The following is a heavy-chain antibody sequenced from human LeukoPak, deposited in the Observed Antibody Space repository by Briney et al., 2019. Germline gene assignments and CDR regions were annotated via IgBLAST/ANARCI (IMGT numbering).Heavy chain of an antibody. J-gene: IGHJ4*02. D-gene: IGHD5-18*01. CDR2: INPNSGGT. V-gene: IGHV1-2*02. Sequence: GASVKVSCKASGYTFTGYYMHWVRQAPGQGLEWMGWINPNSGGTNYAQKFQGRVTMTRDTSISTAYMELSRLRSDDTAVYYCARDGSGDIQLWLLVYWGQGTLVTVSS. CDR3: ARDGSGDIQLWLLVY. CDR1: GYTFTGYY.